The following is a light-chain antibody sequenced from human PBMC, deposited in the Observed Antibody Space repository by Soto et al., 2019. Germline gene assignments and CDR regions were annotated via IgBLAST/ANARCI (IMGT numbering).Light chain of an antibody. Sequence: EIVLTQSPVTLSLSPGERATLSCRASQSVSSYLAWYQPKPGQAPRLLIYNASNRATGIPARFIGSGSGTDFTLTISSLEPEDFAVYYCQQRSNWPSTFGGGTKVEIK. CDR1: QSVSSY. V-gene: IGKV3-11*01. CDR2: NAS. J-gene: IGKJ4*01. CDR3: QQRSNWPST.